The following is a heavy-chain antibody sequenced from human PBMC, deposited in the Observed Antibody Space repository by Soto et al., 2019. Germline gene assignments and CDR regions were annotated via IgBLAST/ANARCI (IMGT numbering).Heavy chain of an antibody. CDR3: TRGGILPLPDY. Sequence: EVQLVESGGGLVQPGRSLRLSCTASGFTFGDYAMSWVRQAPGKGLEWVGFIRSKAYGGTTEYAASVKGRFTISRDDSKSIAYLQMNSLKTEDTAVYYCTRGGILPLPDYWGQGTLVTVSS. V-gene: IGHV3-49*04. CDR1: GFTFGDYA. D-gene: IGHD2-15*01. CDR2: IRSKAYGGTT. J-gene: IGHJ4*02.